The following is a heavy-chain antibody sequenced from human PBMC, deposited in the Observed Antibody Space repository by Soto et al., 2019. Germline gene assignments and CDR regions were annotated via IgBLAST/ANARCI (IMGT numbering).Heavy chain of an antibody. CDR1: GGTFSSYA. CDR3: ARAPLIAASYSYYGMHV. D-gene: IGHD6-6*01. CDR2: IIPILGTA. Sequence: GASVKVSCKACGGTFSSYAISWVRQAPGQGLEWMGGIIPILGTANYAQKFQGRVTITADKSTSTAYMELSTLRSEDTAVYYCARAPLIAASYSYYGMHVWGQGTTVTLSS. J-gene: IGHJ6*02. V-gene: IGHV1-69*10.